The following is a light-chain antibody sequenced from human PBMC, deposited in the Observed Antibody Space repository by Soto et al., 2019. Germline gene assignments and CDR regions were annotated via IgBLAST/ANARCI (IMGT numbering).Light chain of an antibody. CDR2: GTS. J-gene: IGKJ5*01. CDR3: QHYNNWPIT. V-gene: IGKV3-15*01. CDR1: QSVASN. Sequence: EMVMTQSPASLSETPGESVTLSCRASQSVASNLAWYQQKPGQAPRLLIYGTSTRATGVPDRFSGSGSGTDFTLTISSLQAADFAVYHCQHYNNWPITFGQGTRLEI.